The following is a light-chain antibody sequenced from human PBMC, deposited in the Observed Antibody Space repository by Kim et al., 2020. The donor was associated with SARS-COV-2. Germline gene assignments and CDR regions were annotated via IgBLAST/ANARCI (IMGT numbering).Light chain of an antibody. Sequence: VTISCIGSSSNIGAGYDVHWYQQLPGTAPNLLIYGNSNRPSGVPDRFSGSKSGTSASLAITGLQAEDEADYYCQSYDSSLSGSGVFGTGTKVTVL. CDR1: SSNIGAGYD. V-gene: IGLV1-40*01. CDR3: QSYDSSLSGSGV. J-gene: IGLJ1*01. CDR2: GNS.